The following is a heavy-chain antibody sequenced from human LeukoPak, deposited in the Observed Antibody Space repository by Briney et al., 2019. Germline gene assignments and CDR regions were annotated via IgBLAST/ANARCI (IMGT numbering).Heavy chain of an antibody. Sequence: SETLSLTCTVSGYSISSGYYWGWIRQPPGKGLEWIGEINHSGSTNYNPSLESRVTISVDTSKNQFSLKLSSVTAADTAVYYCASHVRIAAAVPYYMDVWGKGTTVTISS. J-gene: IGHJ6*03. CDR1: GYSISSGYY. CDR2: INHSGST. D-gene: IGHD6-13*01. CDR3: ASHVRIAAAVPYYMDV. V-gene: IGHV4-38-2*02.